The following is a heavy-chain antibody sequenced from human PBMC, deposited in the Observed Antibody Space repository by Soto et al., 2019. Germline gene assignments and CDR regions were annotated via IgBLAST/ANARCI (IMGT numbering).Heavy chain of an antibody. D-gene: IGHD4-4*01. Sequence: EVQLVASGGGLVQPGRSLRLSCAASGFTFDDYAMHWVRQAPGKGQEWVSGISWNSGTIAYGDSVKGRFTISRDNAKNSLYLQMNRIGPDDKALYYCSKEYSSLGLYYKHGLDVWGQGTTVTVSS. V-gene: IGHV3-9*01. CDR1: GFTFDDYA. J-gene: IGHJ6*02. CDR3: SKEYSSLGLYYKHGLDV. CDR2: ISWNSGTI.